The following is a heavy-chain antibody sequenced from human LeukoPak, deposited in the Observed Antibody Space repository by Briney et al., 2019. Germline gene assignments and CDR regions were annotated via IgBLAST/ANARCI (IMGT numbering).Heavy chain of an antibody. CDR2: IIPILGIA. J-gene: IGHJ4*02. D-gene: IGHD2-15*01. CDR3: ARAGYCSGGSCFYYFDY. CDR1: GGTFSSYA. Sequence: SVEVSCKASGGTFSSYAISWVRQAPGQGLEWMGRIIPILGIANYAQKFQGRVTITADKSTSTAYMELSSLRSEDTAVYYCARAGYCSGGSCFYYFDYWGQGTLVTVSS. V-gene: IGHV1-69*04.